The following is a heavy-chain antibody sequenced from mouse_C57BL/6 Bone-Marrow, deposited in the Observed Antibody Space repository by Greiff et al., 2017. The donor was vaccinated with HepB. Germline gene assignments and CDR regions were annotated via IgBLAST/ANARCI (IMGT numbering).Heavy chain of an antibody. CDR2: IYPGDGDT. CDR3: ARKEDYGSSGFAY. J-gene: IGHJ3*01. Sequence: QLQQSGPELVKPGASVKISCKASGYAFSSSWMNWVKQRPGKGLEWIGRIYPGDGDTNYNGKFKGKATLTADKSSSTAYMQLSSLTSEDSAVYFCARKEDYGSSGFAYWGQGTLVTVSA. D-gene: IGHD1-1*01. CDR1: GYAFSSSW. V-gene: IGHV1-82*01.